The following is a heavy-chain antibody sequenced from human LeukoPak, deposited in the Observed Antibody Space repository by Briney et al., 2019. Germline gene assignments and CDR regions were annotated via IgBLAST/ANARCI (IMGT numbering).Heavy chain of an antibody. CDR2: IRSKANSYAT. V-gene: IGHV3-73*01. CDR3: TRLQDNWNPGRGAFDI. Sequence: PGGSLRLSCAASGFTFSGSAMHWVRQASGKGLEWVGRIRSKANSYATAYAASVKGRFTTSRDDSKNTAYLQMNSLKTEDTAVYYCTRLQDNWNPGRGAFDIWGQGTMVTVSS. D-gene: IGHD1-20*01. J-gene: IGHJ3*02. CDR1: GFTFSGSA.